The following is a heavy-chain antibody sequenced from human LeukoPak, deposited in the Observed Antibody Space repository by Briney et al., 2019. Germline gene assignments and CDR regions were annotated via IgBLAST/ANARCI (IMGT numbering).Heavy chain of an antibody. D-gene: IGHD1-14*01. J-gene: IGHJ4*02. CDR3: ITDLG. Sequence: PGGPLRLSCATSGFTFTSYWMHWVRQVAGKGLVWLARVDHGGSGTNYADSVKGRFTISRDNAKSTVYLQMNSLRVEDTAVYYCITDLGWGQGTLVTVSS. CDR1: GFTFTSYW. CDR2: VDHGGSGT. V-gene: IGHV3-74*01.